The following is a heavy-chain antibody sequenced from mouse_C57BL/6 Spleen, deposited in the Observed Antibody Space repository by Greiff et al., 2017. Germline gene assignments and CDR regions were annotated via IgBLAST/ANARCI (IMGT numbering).Heavy chain of an antibody. D-gene: IGHD4-1*01. V-gene: IGHV7-3*01. J-gene: IGHJ4*01. Sequence: EVMLVESGGGLVQPGGSLSLSCAASGFTFTDYYMSWVRQPPGKALEWLGFIRNKANGYTTEYSASVKGRFTISRDNSQSILYLQMNALRAEDSATYYCARLLGGYAMDYWGQGTSVTVSS. CDR3: ARLLGGYAMDY. CDR2: IRNKANGYTT. CDR1: GFTFTDYY.